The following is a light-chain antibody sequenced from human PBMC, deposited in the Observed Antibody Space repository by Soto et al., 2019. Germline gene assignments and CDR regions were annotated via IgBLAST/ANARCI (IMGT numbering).Light chain of an antibody. CDR3: QSYDNSLSGRVV. CDR2: GNS. J-gene: IGLJ2*01. Sequence: QAVVTQPPSVSGAPGQRVTISCTGSSSNIGAGYDVHWYQQLPGTAPKLLIYGNSNRPSGVPDRFSGSKSGTSASLAITGLQAEDEADYYCQSYDNSLSGRVVFGGGTKVTVL. V-gene: IGLV1-40*01. CDR1: SSNIGAGYD.